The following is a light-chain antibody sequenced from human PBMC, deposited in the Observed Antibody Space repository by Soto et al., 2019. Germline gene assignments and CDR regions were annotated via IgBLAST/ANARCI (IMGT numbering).Light chain of an antibody. V-gene: IGLV1-47*01. CDR2: RNN. CDR3: AAWDDRLSVYYV. CDR1: SSNIGSNY. J-gene: IGLJ1*01. Sequence: QSALTQPPSASGTPGQRVTISCSGSSSNIGSNYVYWYQQLPGTAPKLLIYRNNQRPSGVPDRFSGSKSGTSASLAISGLRSEDEADYYCAAWDDRLSVYYVFVTGTKVTVL.